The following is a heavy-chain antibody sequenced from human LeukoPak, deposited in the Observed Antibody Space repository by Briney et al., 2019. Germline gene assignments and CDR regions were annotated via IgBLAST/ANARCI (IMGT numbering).Heavy chain of an antibody. J-gene: IGHJ4*02. D-gene: IGHD3-22*01. V-gene: IGHV3-23*01. CDR2: FSGSGSRT. CDR1: GFIFNSFA. CDR3: AKNALAAGVAHYYDSSGSFDY. Sequence: PGVSLRLSCAASGFIFNSFAMSWVRQAPGKGLEWVSTFSGSGSRTSYADSVKGRFTISRDNSKNTLYLQMKSLRAEDTAVYYCAKNALAAGVAHYYDSSGSFDYWGQGTLVTVSS.